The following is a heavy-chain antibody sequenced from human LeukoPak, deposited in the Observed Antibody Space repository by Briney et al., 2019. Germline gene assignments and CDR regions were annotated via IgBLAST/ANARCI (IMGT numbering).Heavy chain of an antibody. CDR3: ARGSITVVPAFDI. CDR2: IYYSGST. D-gene: IGHD4-23*01. J-gene: IGHJ3*02. V-gene: IGHV4-59*12. Sequence: PSETLSLTCTVSGGSISTYYWSWIRQPPGKGLEWIGYIYYSGSTNYNPSLKSRGTISVDTSKSQFSLKLSSVTAADTAVYYCARGSITVVPAFDIWGQGTMVTVSS. CDR1: GGSISTYY.